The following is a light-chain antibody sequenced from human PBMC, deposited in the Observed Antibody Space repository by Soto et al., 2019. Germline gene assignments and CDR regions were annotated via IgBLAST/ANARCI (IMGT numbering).Light chain of an antibody. J-gene: IGKJ1*01. CDR3: QQYGNSPWT. CDR2: GTS. Sequence: EIVLTQSPGTLSLSPGERATLSCRASLSVSSNYLAWYQQKPGQAPRLLIYGTSSRATGIPDRFSGSASGTDFTLTISRLEPEDFAVYYCQQYGNSPWTFGQGTKVEIK. V-gene: IGKV3-20*01. CDR1: LSVSSNY.